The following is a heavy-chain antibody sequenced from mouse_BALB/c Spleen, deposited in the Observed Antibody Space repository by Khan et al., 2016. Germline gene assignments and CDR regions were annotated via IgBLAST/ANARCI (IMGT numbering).Heavy chain of an antibody. D-gene: IGHD2-1*01. CDR1: GYTFTSYW. V-gene: IGHV1-5*01. Sequence: VQLQQSGTVLARPGASVKMSCKASGYTFTSYWMHWVKQRPGQGLEWIGAIYPGNSDTSYNQKFKGKAKLTAVTSTSTAYMELSSLTNEDSAVSYCTEGNYFYAMDYWGQGTSVTVSS. CDR2: IYPGNSDT. CDR3: TEGNYFYAMDY. J-gene: IGHJ4*01.